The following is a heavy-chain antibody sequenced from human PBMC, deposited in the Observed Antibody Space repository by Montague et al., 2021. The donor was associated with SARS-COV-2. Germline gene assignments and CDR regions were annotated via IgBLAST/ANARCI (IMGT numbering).Heavy chain of an antibody. J-gene: IGHJ6*02. CDR2: IYYSGST. V-gene: IGHV4-39*01. CDR3: ARQAQLFHRATDYYDMDV. D-gene: IGHD1-1*01. CDR1: GGSISSSSYY. Sequence: SETLSLTCSVSGGSISSSSYYWGWIRQSPGKGLEWIGSIYYSGSTYYNPSLKSRVTISVDTSKEQFSLKVTPVTAADTAVYYCARQAQLFHRATDYYDMDVWGQGTTVTVSS.